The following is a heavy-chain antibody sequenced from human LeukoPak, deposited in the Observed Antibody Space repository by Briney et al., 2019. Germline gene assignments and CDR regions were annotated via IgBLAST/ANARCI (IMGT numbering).Heavy chain of an antibody. D-gene: IGHD2/OR15-2a*01. J-gene: IGHJ4*02. V-gene: IGHV4-39*01. Sequence: SETLSLTCTVSGGSIRSASHDWGWIRQPPGKGLEWIGSIYHSGSTYYNPSLKSRVTMSVGTSKNQFSLKLSSVTAADTAMYYCARLYRNSAGDYWGQGTLVTVSS. CDR3: ARLYRNSAGDY. CDR1: GGSIRSASHD. CDR2: IYHSGST.